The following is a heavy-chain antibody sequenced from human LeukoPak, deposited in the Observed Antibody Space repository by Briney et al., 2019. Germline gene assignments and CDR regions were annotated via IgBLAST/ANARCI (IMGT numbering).Heavy chain of an antibody. CDR1: AASISSLY. D-gene: IGHD1-26*01. Sequence: SQSPSLTCPVSAASISSLYRSWSRPPLGKQTPWTWYTRYSGSTNYNPSLKSRVTIAVDTSENQFSLKLSSLTAADTAVYSCAGISGSRYYYYGMDVWGQGTTVTVSS. CDR3: AGISGSRYYYYGMDV. V-gene: IGHV4-59*01. CDR2: TRYSGST. J-gene: IGHJ6*02.